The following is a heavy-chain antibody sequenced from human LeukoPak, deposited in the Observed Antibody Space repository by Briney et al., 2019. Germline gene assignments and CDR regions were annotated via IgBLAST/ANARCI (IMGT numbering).Heavy chain of an antibody. Sequence: PGGSLRLSCAASGFTFNSYWMHWVRQAPGKGLVWVSRVNSDGSSTIYADSVEGRFTISRDNAKNTLYLQIKSLGAEDSAVYYCATGLINAYEIWGQGTIVTVSS. J-gene: IGHJ3*02. CDR1: GFTFNSYW. CDR2: VNSDGSST. V-gene: IGHV3-74*01. D-gene: IGHD3-10*01. CDR3: ATGLINAYEI.